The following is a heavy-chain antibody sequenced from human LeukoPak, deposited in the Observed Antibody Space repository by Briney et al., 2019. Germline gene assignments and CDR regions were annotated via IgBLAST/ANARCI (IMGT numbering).Heavy chain of an antibody. CDR2: IYHSGST. CDR1: GGSISSSFYY. CDR3: ARDSRPVRGYCSSTSCYTAYY. J-gene: IGHJ4*02. Sequence: SETLSLTCTVSGGSISSSFYYWGWIRQPPGKGLEWIGSIYHSGSTYYNPSLKSRVTISVDTSRNQFSLNLSSVTAADTAVYYCARDSRPVRGYCSSTSCYTAYYWGQGTLVTVSS. V-gene: IGHV4-39*02. D-gene: IGHD2-2*02.